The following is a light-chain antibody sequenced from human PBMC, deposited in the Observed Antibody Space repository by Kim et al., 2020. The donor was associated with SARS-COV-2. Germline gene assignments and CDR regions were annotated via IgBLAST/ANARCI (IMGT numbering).Light chain of an antibody. V-gene: IGKV3-20*01. Sequence: LSPGESPTLSSRASPSVNINFFAWYQRKPGQAPRLLIYGAFSRAPGIPDRFSGSGSGTDFTLPINRLEPEDFAVYDCQQYGSSPETFGVGTKLAI. J-gene: IGKJ4*01. CDR1: PSVNINF. CDR2: GAF. CDR3: QQYGSSPET.